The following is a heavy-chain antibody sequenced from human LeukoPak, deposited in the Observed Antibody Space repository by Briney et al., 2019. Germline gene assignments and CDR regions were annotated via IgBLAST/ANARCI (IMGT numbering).Heavy chain of an antibody. CDR2: GGSGGST. V-gene: IGHV3-23*01. J-gene: IGHJ6*03. Sequence: PGGSLRLSCAASGFIFSSYAMSWVRQAPGKGLEWVSYGGSGGSTYYADSVKGRFTVSRDNSKSTLYLQMNSLTAEDTAVYCCAKMRGQYYHSYYMDAGGKGTTVTVSS. CDR1: GFIFSSYA. CDR3: AKMRGQYYHSYYMDA.